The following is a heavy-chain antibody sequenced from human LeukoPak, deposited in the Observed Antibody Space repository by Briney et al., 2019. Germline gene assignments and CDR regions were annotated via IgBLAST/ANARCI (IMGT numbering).Heavy chain of an antibody. Sequence: SETLSLTCTVSVGSIRSSGYYWGWIRQPPGKGLEWIGSIYSSGSTYYNPSLKSRVTISVDTSKSQFSLKLSSVTAADTAVYYCASRSEDRSLYYSDYWGQGTLVTVSS. CDR3: ASRSEDRSLYYSDY. J-gene: IGHJ4*02. CDR1: VGSIRSSGYY. CDR2: IYSSGST. V-gene: IGHV4-39*01. D-gene: IGHD3-22*01.